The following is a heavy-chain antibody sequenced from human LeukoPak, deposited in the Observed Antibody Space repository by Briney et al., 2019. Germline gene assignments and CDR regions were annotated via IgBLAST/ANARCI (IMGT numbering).Heavy chain of an antibody. CDR1: GFTFSSYW. D-gene: IGHD5-12*01. J-gene: IGHJ4*02. CDR3: ARDAGHSGYDLLDY. Sequence: GGSLRLSCADSGFTFSSYWMNWVRQVPGEGLEWVANIKHDGSEKYYADFVKGRFTISRDNAKNSLYLQMDSLRAEDTAVYYCARDAGHSGYDLLDYWGQGTLVTVSS. V-gene: IGHV3-7*01. CDR2: IKHDGSEK.